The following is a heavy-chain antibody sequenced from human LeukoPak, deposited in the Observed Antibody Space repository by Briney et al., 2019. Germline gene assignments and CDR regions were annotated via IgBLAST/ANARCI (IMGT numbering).Heavy chain of an antibody. Sequence: SETLSLTCTFSGGSISSHYWSWIRQPPGKGLEWIGHVDNSGSTNYNPSLRSRDTISLDTSKNQFSLKVNTVTAADTAVYYCASDMGQYYDSSGYYSWYFDLWGRGTLVTVSS. CDR3: ASDMGQYYDSSGYYSWYFDL. CDR1: GGSISSHY. CDR2: VDNSGST. V-gene: IGHV4-59*11. J-gene: IGHJ2*01. D-gene: IGHD3-22*01.